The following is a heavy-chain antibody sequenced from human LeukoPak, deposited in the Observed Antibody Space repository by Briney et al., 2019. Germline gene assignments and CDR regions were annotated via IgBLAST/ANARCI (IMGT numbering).Heavy chain of an antibody. J-gene: IGHJ4*02. CDR1: GYTFTSYN. Sequence: ASVKVSCKASGYTFTSYNMHWVRRAPGQGLEWMGIINPSGDSTSYTEKFQGRVSMTKDTFTSTVYMELSSLRSEDTAVYYCARGAYSGTGSYYDYWGQGTLVTVSS. CDR2: INPSGDST. D-gene: IGHD3-10*01. V-gene: IGHV1-46*01. CDR3: ARGAYSGTGSYYDY.